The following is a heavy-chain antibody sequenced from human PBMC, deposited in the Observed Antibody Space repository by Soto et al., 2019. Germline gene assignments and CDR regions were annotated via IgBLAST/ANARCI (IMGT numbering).Heavy chain of an antibody. D-gene: IGHD2-15*01. Sequence: GGSLRLSCAASGFTFSSNAMSWVRQAPGKGLEWVSGISSSGGSTYYADSVKGRFTISRDNSKNMLYLQMNNLRAEDTAVYYCAKAQGGSYFDYWGQGTLVTVST. CDR1: GFTFSSNA. CDR3: AKAQGGSYFDY. CDR2: ISSSGGST. J-gene: IGHJ4*02. V-gene: IGHV3-23*01.